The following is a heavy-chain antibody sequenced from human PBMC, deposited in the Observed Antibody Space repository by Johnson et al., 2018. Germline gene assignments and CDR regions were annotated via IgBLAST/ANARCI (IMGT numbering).Heavy chain of an antibody. CDR2: IYSGGST. J-gene: IGHJ6*03. D-gene: IGHD4-17*01. V-gene: IGHV3-66*02. Sequence: VQLLESGGGLVQPGGSXRLSCAASGFTVSSNYMSWVRQAPGKGLEWVPVIYSGGSTYYADSVKGRFTISRDNSKNTLYLQMNSLRAEDTAVYYCARDGLAYGDYYYYMDVWGKGTTVTVSS. CDR3: ARDGLAYGDYYYYMDV. CDR1: GFTVSSNY.